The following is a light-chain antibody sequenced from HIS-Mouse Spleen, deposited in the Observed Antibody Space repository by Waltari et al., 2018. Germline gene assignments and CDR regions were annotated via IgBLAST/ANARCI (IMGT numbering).Light chain of an antibody. J-gene: IGLJ2*01. CDR2: EDS. CDR1: ALPKKY. CDR3: YSTDSSGNHRV. Sequence: SYELTQPPSVSVSPGQTARITCSGDALPKKYAYWYQQKSGQAPVLVIYEDSKRPSGIPVRFSGSSSGTMATLTISGAQVEDKADYYCYSTDSSGNHRVFGGGTKLTVL. V-gene: IGLV3-10*01.